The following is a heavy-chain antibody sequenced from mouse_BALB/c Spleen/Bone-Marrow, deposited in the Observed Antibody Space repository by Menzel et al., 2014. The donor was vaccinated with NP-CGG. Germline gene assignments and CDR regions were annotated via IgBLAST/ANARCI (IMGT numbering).Heavy chain of an antibody. Sequence: DVKLQESGGGLVKPGGSLKLSCAASGFTFSSYTMSWVRQTPEKRLGWVATISSGGLYTYYPDSVKGRFTISRDNAKNTLYLQMSSLKSEDTAMYYCTRDYGNYAWFAYWGQGTLVTVSA. CDR2: ISSGGLYT. J-gene: IGHJ3*01. CDR3: TRDYGNYAWFAY. CDR1: GFTFSSYT. D-gene: IGHD2-1*01. V-gene: IGHV5-6-4*01.